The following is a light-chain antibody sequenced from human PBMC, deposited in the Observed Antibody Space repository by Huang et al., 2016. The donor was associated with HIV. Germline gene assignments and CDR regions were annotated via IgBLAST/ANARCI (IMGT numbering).Light chain of an antibody. Sequence: DIVMTQSPDSLAVSLGERATITGRSSQSIFNSFNNKNYLAWYQLKPGQPPKLLINWASIRESGVPDRFSGSGSVTDFPLTISSLQTEDVAVYSCQQFYGYPFTFGPGTRIHI. J-gene: IGKJ3*01. CDR2: WAS. CDR3: QQFYGYPFT. CDR1: QSIFNSFNNKNY. V-gene: IGKV4-1*01.